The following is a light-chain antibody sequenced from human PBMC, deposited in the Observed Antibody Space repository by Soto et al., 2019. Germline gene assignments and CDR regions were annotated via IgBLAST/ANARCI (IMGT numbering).Light chain of an antibody. CDR1: QSVSSN. CDR2: GAS. J-gene: IGKJ1*01. Sequence: EIMMTQSPATLSVSPGERATLSCRASQSVSSNLAWYQQKPGQAPRLLIYGASTRATSIPARFSGSGSGTEFTLTISSLQSEDFAVYYCQQYNNWPPWTFGQGTNVDIK. V-gene: IGKV3-15*01. CDR3: QQYNNWPPWT.